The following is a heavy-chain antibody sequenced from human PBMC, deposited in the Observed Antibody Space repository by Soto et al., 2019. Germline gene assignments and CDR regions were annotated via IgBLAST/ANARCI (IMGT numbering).Heavy chain of an antibody. D-gene: IGHD3-3*01. CDR3: ANSVTYYDFWSGYYPVYFDY. Sequence: QVQXQQWGAGLLKPSETLSLTCAVYGGSFSGYYWSWIRQPPGKGLEWIGEINHSGSTNYNPSLKSRVTISVDTSKNQFSLKLSSVTAADTAVYYCANSVTYYDFWSGYYPVYFDYWGQGTLVTVSS. V-gene: IGHV4-34*01. J-gene: IGHJ4*02. CDR2: INHSGST. CDR1: GGSFSGYY.